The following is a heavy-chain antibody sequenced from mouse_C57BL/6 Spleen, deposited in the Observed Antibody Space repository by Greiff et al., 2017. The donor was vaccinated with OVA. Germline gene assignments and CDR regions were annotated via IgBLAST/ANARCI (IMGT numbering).Heavy chain of an antibody. J-gene: IGHJ1*03. D-gene: IGHD2-4*01. CDR2: INPSNGGT. CDR3: ARYPYDYDPYWYFDV. V-gene: IGHV1-53*01. Sequence: VQLQQPGTELVKPGASVKLSCKASGYTFTSYWMHWVKQRPGQGLEWIGNINPSNGGTNYNEKFKSKATLTVDKSSSTAYMQLSSLTSEDSAVYYCARYPYDYDPYWYFDVWGTGTTVTVSS. CDR1: GYTFTSYW.